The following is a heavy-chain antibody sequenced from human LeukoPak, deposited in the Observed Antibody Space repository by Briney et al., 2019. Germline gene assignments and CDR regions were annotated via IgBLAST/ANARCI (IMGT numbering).Heavy chain of an antibody. CDR3: ARLPRQYPGYYFDY. Sequence: SETLSLTCTVSGGSISGYYWSWIRQPPGKGLGWIGYIYYSGSTNYNPSLKSRVTISVDPSKNQFSLKLSSVTAADTAVYYCARLPRQYPGYYFDYWGQGTLVTVSS. J-gene: IGHJ4*02. CDR1: GGSISGYY. V-gene: IGHV4-59*08. D-gene: IGHD2/OR15-2a*01. CDR2: IYYSGST.